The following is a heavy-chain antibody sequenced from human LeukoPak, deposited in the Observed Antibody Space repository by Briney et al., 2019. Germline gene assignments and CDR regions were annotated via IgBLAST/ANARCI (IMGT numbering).Heavy chain of an antibody. Sequence: GGSLRLSCAASGFTFSSYGMHWFRQAPGKGLEWVAFIRYDGSNKYYADSVKGRFTISRDNSKNTLYLQMNSLRAEDTAVYYCAKDDSSGYYYYYYYMDVWGKGTTVTVSS. V-gene: IGHV3-30*02. CDR3: AKDDSSGYYYYYYYMDV. CDR1: GFTFSSYG. D-gene: IGHD3-22*01. J-gene: IGHJ6*03. CDR2: IRYDGSNK.